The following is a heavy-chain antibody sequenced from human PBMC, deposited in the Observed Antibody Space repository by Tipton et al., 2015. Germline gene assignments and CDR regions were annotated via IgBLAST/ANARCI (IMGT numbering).Heavy chain of an antibody. CDR3: ARARGRHGGLFDS. J-gene: IGHJ4*02. CDR2: ISYTDGA. D-gene: IGHD4-23*01. V-gene: IGHV4-61*01. Sequence: TLSLTCTVSGGSVTSGSYYWSWIRQPPGKGLEWIGYISYTDGAHYSPSLKSRVTISVDSSKTQLSLKLRSVTAADTAVYYCARARGRHGGLFDSWGQGILVTVSS. CDR1: GGSVTSGSYY.